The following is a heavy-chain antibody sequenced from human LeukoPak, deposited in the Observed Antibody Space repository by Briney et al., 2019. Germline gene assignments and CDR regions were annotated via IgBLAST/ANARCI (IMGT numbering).Heavy chain of an antibody. V-gene: IGHV3-30*04. Sequence: GGSLRLSCAASGFTFSNYAIHWVRQAPGKGLKWVAVISYDGSDKYYADSVKGRFTISRDNSKNTLYLQMNSLRAEDTAVYYCAKVRVAATRGDAFDIWGQGTMVTVSS. D-gene: IGHD2-15*01. CDR2: ISYDGSDK. J-gene: IGHJ3*02. CDR1: GFTFSNYA. CDR3: AKVRVAATRGDAFDI.